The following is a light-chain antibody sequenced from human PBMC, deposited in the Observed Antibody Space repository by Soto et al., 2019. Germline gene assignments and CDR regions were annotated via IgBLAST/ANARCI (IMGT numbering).Light chain of an antibody. J-gene: IGKJ5*01. Sequence: DIQMTQSPSSLSASVGDRVAITCRPSQSISNYLNWYQQKPGKAPKVLIYAASNLQSGVPSRFSGSGSGTDFTLTISSLQPEDFAAYYCQQSYSTPITFGQGTRLEIK. CDR1: QSISNY. V-gene: IGKV1-39*01. CDR3: QQSYSTPIT. CDR2: AAS.